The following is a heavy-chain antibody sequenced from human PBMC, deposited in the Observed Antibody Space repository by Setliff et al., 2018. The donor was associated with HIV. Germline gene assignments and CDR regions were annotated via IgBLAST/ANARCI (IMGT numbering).Heavy chain of an antibody. Sequence: ETLSLTCTVSGDSISSYSWNWIRQSPGGGLEWIGFIFSSGSTKYNPSPQSRVTMSIDTSKNQFSLRLTSVTAADTAVYYCARRIDDSGSFPDKNWFDTWGQGSRVTVSS. J-gene: IGHJ5*02. CDR1: GDSISSYS. V-gene: IGHV4-4*09. D-gene: IGHD3-10*01. CDR3: ARRIDDSGSFPDKNWFDT. CDR2: IFSSGST.